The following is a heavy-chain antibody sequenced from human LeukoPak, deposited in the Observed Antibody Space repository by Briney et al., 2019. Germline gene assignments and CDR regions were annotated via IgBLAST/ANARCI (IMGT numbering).Heavy chain of an antibody. Sequence: ASVKVSCKASGGTFSNYAISWVRQAPGQGLEWMGGIIPIFGTANYAQKLQGRVTITTDESTSTAYMELSSLRSEDTAVYYCAAALYCSSTSCYTGIVYWGQGTLVTVSS. D-gene: IGHD2-2*02. CDR3: AAALYCSSTSCYTGIVY. CDR1: GGTFSNYA. J-gene: IGHJ4*02. V-gene: IGHV1-69*05. CDR2: IIPIFGTA.